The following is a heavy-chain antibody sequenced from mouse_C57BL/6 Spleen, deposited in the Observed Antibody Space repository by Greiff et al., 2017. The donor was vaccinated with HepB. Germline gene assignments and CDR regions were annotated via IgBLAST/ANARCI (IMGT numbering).Heavy chain of an antibody. V-gene: IGHV5-6*02. Sequence: RLVESGGDLVKPGGSLKLSCAASGFTFSSYGMSWVRQTPDKRLEWVATISSGGSYTYYPDSVKGRFTISRDNAKNTLYLQMSSLKSEDTAMYYCARHLLWQRGYFDVWGTGTTVTVSS. CDR1: GFTFSSYG. D-gene: IGHD2-10*01. J-gene: IGHJ1*03. CDR2: ISSGGSYT. CDR3: ARHLLWQRGYFDV.